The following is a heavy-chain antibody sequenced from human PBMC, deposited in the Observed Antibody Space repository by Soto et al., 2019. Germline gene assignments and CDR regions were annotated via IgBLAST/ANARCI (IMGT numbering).Heavy chain of an antibody. V-gene: IGHV3-30*18. CDR3: AKDHDKPKIAYYFDY. CDR1: GFTFSSYG. J-gene: IGHJ4*02. Sequence: GGSLRLSCAASGFTFSSYGMHWVRQAPGKGLEWVAVISYDGSNKYYADSVKGRFTISRDNSKNTLYLQMNSLRAEDTAVYYCAKDHDKPKIAYYFDYWGQGTLVTVSS. CDR2: ISYDGSNK. D-gene: IGHD3-22*01.